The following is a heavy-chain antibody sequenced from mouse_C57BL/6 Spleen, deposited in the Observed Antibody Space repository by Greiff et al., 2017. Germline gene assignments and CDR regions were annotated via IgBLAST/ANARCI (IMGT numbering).Heavy chain of an antibody. Sequence: EVKVVESGGGLVKPGGSLKLSCAASGFTFSDYGMHWVRQAPEKGLEWVAYISSGSSTIYYADTVKGRFTISRDNAKNTLFLQMTSLRSEDTAMYYCARSSSGYVGFAYWGQGTLVTVSA. CDR1: GFTFSDYG. V-gene: IGHV5-17*01. J-gene: IGHJ3*01. CDR2: ISSGSSTI. CDR3: ARSSSGYVGFAY. D-gene: IGHD3-2*02.